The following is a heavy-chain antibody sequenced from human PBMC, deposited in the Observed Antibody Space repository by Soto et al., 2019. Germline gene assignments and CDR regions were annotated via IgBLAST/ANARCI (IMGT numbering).Heavy chain of an antibody. D-gene: IGHD2-15*01. CDR3: ARDDANRDFCNGGSCYPAGKFDY. J-gene: IGHJ4*02. Sequence: GASVKVSCKASGGTFSSYAINWVRQAPGQGLEWMGGIIPIFGTTNYAQKFQGRVTITADESTTTSYMELSSLRSEDTAVYYCARDDANRDFCNGGSCYPAGKFDYWGQGTQVTVSS. CDR1: GGTFSSYA. CDR2: IIPIFGTT. V-gene: IGHV1-69*13.